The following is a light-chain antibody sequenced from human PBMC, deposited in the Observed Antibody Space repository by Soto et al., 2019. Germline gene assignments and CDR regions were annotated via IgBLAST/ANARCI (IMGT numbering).Light chain of an antibody. CDR2: EVT. CDR1: SSDVGGYNY. J-gene: IGLJ1*01. Sequence: QSVLTQPASVSGSPGQSITISCTGTSSDVGGYNYVCWYKQHPGKAPQLMIYEVTNRPSGVSDRFSGSKSGNTASLTISGLQAEDEADYYCSSYTSSSTLYVFGTG. V-gene: IGLV2-14*01. CDR3: SSYTSSSTLYV.